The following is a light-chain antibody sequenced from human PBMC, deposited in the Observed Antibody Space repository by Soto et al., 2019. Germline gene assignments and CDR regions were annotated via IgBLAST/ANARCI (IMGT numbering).Light chain of an antibody. CDR2: SAS. CDR3: QQLNIYPLT. J-gene: IGKJ4*01. V-gene: IGKV1-9*01. CDR1: QGITSY. Sequence: IHLTQSPSSLSASVGDRFTITCRASQGITSYLAWYQQRPGKAPGLLIYSASTLQSGVPSRFSGSGSGTDFTLTISSLQPEDFATYYCQQLNIYPLTFGGGTKVDI.